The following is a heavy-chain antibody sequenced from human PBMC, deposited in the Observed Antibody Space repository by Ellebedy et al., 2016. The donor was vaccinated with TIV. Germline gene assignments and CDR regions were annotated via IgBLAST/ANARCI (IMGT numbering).Heavy chain of an antibody. J-gene: IGHJ4*02. Sequence: PGGSLRLSCAASGFTFSNAWMNWVRQAPGKGLEWVGRIKSKTDGGTTDYAAPVKGRFTISRDDSKNTLYLQMNSLKTEDTAVYYCTTEWIQLWLAFDYWGQGTLVTVSS. CDR1: GFTFSNAW. CDR3: TTEWIQLWLAFDY. CDR2: IKSKTDGGTT. D-gene: IGHD5-18*01. V-gene: IGHV3-15*07.